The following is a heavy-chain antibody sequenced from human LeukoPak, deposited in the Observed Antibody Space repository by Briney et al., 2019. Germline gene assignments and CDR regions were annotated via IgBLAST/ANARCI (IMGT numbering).Heavy chain of an antibody. CDR1: GYTITSNW. CDR2: INPRDSET. D-gene: IGHD4-23*01. V-gene: IGHV5-51*01. Sequence: GESLKISCRGSGYTITSNWISWVRQMPGKGLEWMGIINPRDSETVYSPSFQGQVTMSVDKSISTAYLQWSSLKASDTAMYYCTRRDYGGHAAYFDYWGQGTLVTVSS. J-gene: IGHJ4*02. CDR3: TRRDYGGHAAYFDY.